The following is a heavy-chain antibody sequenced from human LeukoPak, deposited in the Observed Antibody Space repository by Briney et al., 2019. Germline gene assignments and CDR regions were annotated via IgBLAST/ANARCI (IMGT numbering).Heavy chain of an antibody. V-gene: IGHV3-23*01. CDR3: AKDPTPLRYFDYQTDY. J-gene: IGHJ4*02. CDR1: GFTFSSYA. CDR2: ISGSGGST. Sequence: GGSLRLSCAASGFTFSSYAMSWVRQAPGKGLEWVSAISGSGGSTYYADSVKGRFTISRDNSKNTLYLQMNSLRAEDTAVYYCAKDPTPLRYFDYQTDYWGQGTLVTVSS. D-gene: IGHD3-9*01.